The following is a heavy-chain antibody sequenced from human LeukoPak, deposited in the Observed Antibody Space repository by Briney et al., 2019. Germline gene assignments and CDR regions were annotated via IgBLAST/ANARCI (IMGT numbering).Heavy chain of an antibody. CDR2: IYPGDSDT. V-gene: IGHV5-51*01. CDR3: ARHSSSWSGGDY. D-gene: IGHD6-13*01. J-gene: IGHJ4*02. Sequence: GESLKISCKGSGYSFTSYWSGWVRQMRGKGLEWRGIIYPGDSDTRYSPSFQAQLTISADKPITTAYLQWSSLKASDTAMYYCARHSSSWSGGDYWGQGTLVTVSS. CDR1: GYSFTSYW.